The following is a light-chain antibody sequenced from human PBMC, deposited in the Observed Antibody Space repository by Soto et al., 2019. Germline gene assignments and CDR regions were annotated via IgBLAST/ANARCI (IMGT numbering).Light chain of an antibody. V-gene: IGKV1-6*01. Sequence: AIQMTHSPSSLSASVGDRVTITCRASQDIKNDLGWYQQKPGRAPKLLMYSASTLHTEVPSRFSGSGSGSDFTLTISSLQPEDFATYYCLQDYSYPYTFGQGTKLEIK. CDR2: SAS. CDR3: LQDYSYPYT. CDR1: QDIKND. J-gene: IGKJ2*01.